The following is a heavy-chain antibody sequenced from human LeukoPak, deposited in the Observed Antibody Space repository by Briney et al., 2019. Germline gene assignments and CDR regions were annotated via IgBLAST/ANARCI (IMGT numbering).Heavy chain of an antibody. CDR3: TRRVSATRWFDP. CDR1: GFTFSNAW. V-gene: IGHV3-15*05. D-gene: IGHD2-15*01. J-gene: IGHJ5*02. CDR2: IKSKTDGGTT. Sequence: GGSLRLSCAASGFTFSNAWMSWVRQAPGKGLEWVGRIKSKTDGGTTDYAAPVKGRFTISRDNAENTMYLQMNSLRVEDTAVYYCTRRVSATRWFDPWGQGTLVTVSS.